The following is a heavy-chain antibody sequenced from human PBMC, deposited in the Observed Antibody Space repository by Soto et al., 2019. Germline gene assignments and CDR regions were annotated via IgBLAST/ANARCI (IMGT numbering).Heavy chain of an antibody. CDR3: ARRHSYSGSYYWFDP. J-gene: IGHJ5*02. V-gene: IGHV5-10-1*01. Sequence: GESLKISCKGSGYSFTSYWISWVRQMPGKGLEWMGRIDPSDSYTNYIPSFQGHVTISADKSISTAYLQWSSLKASDTAMYYCARRHSYSGSYYWFDPWGQGTLVTVSS. D-gene: IGHD1-26*01. CDR1: GYSFTSYW. CDR2: IDPSDSYT.